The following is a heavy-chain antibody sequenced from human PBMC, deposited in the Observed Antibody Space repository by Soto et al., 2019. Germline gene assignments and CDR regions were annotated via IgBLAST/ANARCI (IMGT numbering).Heavy chain of an antibody. CDR1: GYTFTSYY. Sequence: EASVKVSCKASGYTFTSYYMHWVRQAPGQGLEWMGIINPSGGSTSYAQKFQGRVTMTRDTSTSTVYMELSSLRSEDTAVYYCARERVVVVAARYYGMDVWGQGTTVTVSS. V-gene: IGHV1-46*01. CDR2: INPSGGST. J-gene: IGHJ6*02. CDR3: ARERVVVVAARYYGMDV. D-gene: IGHD2-15*01.